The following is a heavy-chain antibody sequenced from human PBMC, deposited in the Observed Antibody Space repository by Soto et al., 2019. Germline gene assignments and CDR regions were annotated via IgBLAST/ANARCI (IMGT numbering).Heavy chain of an antibody. J-gene: IGHJ6*02. V-gene: IGHV4-34*01. Sequence: QVQLQQWGAGLLKPSETLSLTCAVYGGSFTGYYWSWLRQPPGKGPEWLGEINYSGSTTYNPYLESRVTISVDTSKNQFSLKLNSVSAADTAVDYCARTGGMDVWSQGATVTVSS. CDR2: INYSGST. CDR3: ARTGGMDV. CDR1: GGSFTGYY.